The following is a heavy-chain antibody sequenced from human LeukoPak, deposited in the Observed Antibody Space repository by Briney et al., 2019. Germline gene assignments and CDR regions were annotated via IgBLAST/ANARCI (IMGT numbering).Heavy chain of an antibody. D-gene: IGHD2-8*02. CDR1: GSTIDEYA. J-gene: IGHJ5*02. CDR3: SKGSWSPRGFNWFDP. V-gene: IGHV3-9*01. CDR2: ITWISDFM. Sequence: PGRSLRLSCVASGSTIDEYAMHWVRQAPGKGLEWVSGITWISDFMAYADSLMGRFIISRDNARNTVYLEMNSLRTEDTAIYFCSKGSWSPRGFNWFDPWGQGTVVTVSS.